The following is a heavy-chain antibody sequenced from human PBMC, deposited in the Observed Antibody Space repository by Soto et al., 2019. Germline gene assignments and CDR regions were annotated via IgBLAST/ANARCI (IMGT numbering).Heavy chain of an antibody. CDR3: ARMDTLVGTFDY. CDR1: GGTFSSYA. Sequence: SVKVSCKASGGTFSSYAISWVRQAPGQGLEWMGGIIPIFGTANYAQKVQGRVTITADESTSTAYMELSSLRSEDTAVYYCARMDTLVGTFDYWGQGTLVTVSS. J-gene: IGHJ4*02. CDR2: IIPIFGTA. D-gene: IGHD5-18*01. V-gene: IGHV1-69*13.